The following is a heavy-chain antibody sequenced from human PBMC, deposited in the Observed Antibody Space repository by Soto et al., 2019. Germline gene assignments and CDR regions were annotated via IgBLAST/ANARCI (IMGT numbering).Heavy chain of an antibody. V-gene: IGHV1-3*01. CDR1: GYTFTSYA. Sequence: GASVKVSCKASGYTFTSYAMHWVRQAPGQRLEWMGWINAGNGNTKYPQKFQGRVTMTANDSTSTAYMELSSLRSEDTAVYYCARGDLPLIRDAFDIWGQGTMVTVSS. J-gene: IGHJ3*02. CDR2: INAGNGNT. CDR3: ARGDLPLIRDAFDI.